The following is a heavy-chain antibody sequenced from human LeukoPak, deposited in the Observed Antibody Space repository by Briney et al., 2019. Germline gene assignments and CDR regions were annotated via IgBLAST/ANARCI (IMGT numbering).Heavy chain of an antibody. CDR3: ARRGTIAVPVFWFDP. CDR1: GFTFSSYS. V-gene: IGHV3-7*01. Sequence: GGSLRLSCAASGFTFSSYSMNWVRQAPGKGLEWVANIKQDGSEKYYLDSLEGRFTISRDNAKNSVYLQINRLRAEDTAVYYCARRGTIAVPVFWFDPWGQGTRVIVSS. J-gene: IGHJ5*02. CDR2: IKQDGSEK. D-gene: IGHD6-19*01.